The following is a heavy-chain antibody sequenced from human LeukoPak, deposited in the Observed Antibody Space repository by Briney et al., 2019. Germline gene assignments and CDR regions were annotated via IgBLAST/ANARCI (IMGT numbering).Heavy chain of an antibody. J-gene: IGHJ4*02. V-gene: IGHV1-46*01. CDR1: GYTFPSYY. CDR2: INPSGGST. CDR3: ARGGSWGALGDY. Sequence: ASEKVSYKASGYTFPSYYMHWVRQAPGQGHEWMGIINPSGGSTSYAQKFPGRVTMTRDTSTSTVYMELSSLGSEDAAVYYCARGGSWGALGDYWGQGTLVTVSS. D-gene: IGHD7-27*01.